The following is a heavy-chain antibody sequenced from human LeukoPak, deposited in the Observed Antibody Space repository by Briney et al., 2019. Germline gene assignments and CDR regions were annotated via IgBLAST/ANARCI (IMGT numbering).Heavy chain of an antibody. Sequence: PGGSLRLSCAASGFTFSNAWMSWVRQAPGKGLEWVSVIYSGGSTYYADSVKGRFTISRDNSKNTLYLQMNSLRAEDTAVYYCARVRLDYGMDVWGQGTTVTVSS. V-gene: IGHV3-53*01. CDR2: IYSGGST. J-gene: IGHJ6*02. CDR1: GFTFSNAW. CDR3: ARVRLDYGMDV. D-gene: IGHD3-3*01.